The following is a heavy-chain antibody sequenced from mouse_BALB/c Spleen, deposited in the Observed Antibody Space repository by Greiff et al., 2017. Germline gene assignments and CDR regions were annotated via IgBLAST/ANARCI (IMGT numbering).Heavy chain of an antibody. CDR2: ISYDGSN. CDR3: AREVYGNYAMDY. J-gene: IGHJ4*01. Sequence: EVKLVESGPGLVKPSQSLSLTCSVTGYSITSGYYWNWIRQFPGNKLEWMGYISYDGSNNYNPSLKNRISITRDTSKNQFFLKLNSVTTEDTATYYCAREVYGNYAMDYWGQGTSVTVSS. V-gene: IGHV3-6*02. D-gene: IGHD2-1*01. CDR1: GYSITSGYY.